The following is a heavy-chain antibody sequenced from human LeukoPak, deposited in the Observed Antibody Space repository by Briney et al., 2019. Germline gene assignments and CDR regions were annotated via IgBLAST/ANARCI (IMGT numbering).Heavy chain of an antibody. V-gene: IGHV3-30*04. CDR1: GFTFTTYA. CDR2: ISNDGSNK. Sequence: GGSLRLSCAASGFTFTTYAMHWVRQAPGKGLEWVAVISNDGSNKYYADSVRGRFTISRDNSKNTLYVQMKSLRAEDTAVYYCAKDFVVVPGNVNYFDYWGQGTLVTVSS. J-gene: IGHJ4*02. D-gene: IGHD2-21*02. CDR3: AKDFVVVPGNVNYFDY.